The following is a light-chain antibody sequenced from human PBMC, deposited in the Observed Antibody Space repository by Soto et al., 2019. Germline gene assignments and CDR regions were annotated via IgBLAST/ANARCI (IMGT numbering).Light chain of an antibody. Sequence: QSALTQPPSASGSPGQSVTISCTGTSNDVGGYNYVSWYQHHPGKAPKLIIYAVSKRPSGVPDRFSGSKSGNTASLTVSGLQAEDEADYYCSSHAGTNNLVFGEGTKLTVL. CDR3: SSHAGTNNLV. CDR2: AVS. J-gene: IGLJ3*02. V-gene: IGLV2-8*01. CDR1: SNDVGGYNY.